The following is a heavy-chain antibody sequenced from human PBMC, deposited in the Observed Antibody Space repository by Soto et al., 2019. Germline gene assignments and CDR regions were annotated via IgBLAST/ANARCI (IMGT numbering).Heavy chain of an antibody. J-gene: IGHJ4*02. CDR3: ARGDYYDRRFDS. D-gene: IGHD3-22*01. Sequence: LRLSCAASGFTFSSSWMNWVRQAPWKGLEGVADIKQDGSEKYYVDSLKGRFTISRDNAKNSLYLQMNSLRAEDTAVYYCARGDYYDRRFDSWGQGTLVTVSS. CDR1: GFTFSSSW. V-gene: IGHV3-7*03. CDR2: IKQDGSEK.